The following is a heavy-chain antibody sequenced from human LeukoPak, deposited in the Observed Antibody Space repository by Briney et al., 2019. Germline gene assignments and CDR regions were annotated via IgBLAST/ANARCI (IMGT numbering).Heavy chain of an antibody. J-gene: IGHJ6*03. Sequence: SETLCLTCTVSGCSISSGYYWGWIRQPPGKGLEWIGSIYHSGSTYYNPSLKSRVTISVDSSKNQFSLKLSSVTAADTAVYYCARDRLPYYYMDVWGKGTTVTVSS. CDR3: ARDRLPYYYMDV. CDR2: IYHSGST. V-gene: IGHV4-38-2*02. CDR1: GCSISSGYY.